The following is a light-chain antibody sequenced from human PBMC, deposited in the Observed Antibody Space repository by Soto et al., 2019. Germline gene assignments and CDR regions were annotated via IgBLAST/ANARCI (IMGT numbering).Light chain of an antibody. Sequence: EIVLTQSPGTLSLSPWERATLSCRASQSLSSSSLAWYQQKPGQAPRLLIYGASTRATDIPARFSGSGSGTEFTLTISSLQSEDFAVYYCQQYDNWPPTFGQGTRLEIK. CDR2: GAS. J-gene: IGKJ5*01. CDR3: QQYDNWPPT. V-gene: IGKV3-15*01. CDR1: QSLSSS.